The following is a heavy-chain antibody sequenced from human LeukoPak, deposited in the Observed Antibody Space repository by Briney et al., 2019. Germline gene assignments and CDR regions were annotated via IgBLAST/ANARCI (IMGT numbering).Heavy chain of an antibody. CDR2: IYYSGST. CDR3: ARPQVHGDYVDY. CDR1: GGSISSYY. J-gene: IGHJ4*02. V-gene: IGHV4-59*12. Sequence: SETLSLTCTVSGGSISSYYWSWIRQPPGKGLEWIGSIYYSGSTYYNPSLKSRVTISVDTSKNQFSLKLSSVTAADTAVYYCARPQVHGDYVDYWGQGTLVTVSS. D-gene: IGHD4-17*01.